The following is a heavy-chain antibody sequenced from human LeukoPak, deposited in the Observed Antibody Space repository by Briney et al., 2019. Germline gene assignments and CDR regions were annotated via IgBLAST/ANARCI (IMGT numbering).Heavy chain of an antibody. CDR3: ARAPDYRWFDP. Sequence: SETLSLTCTVSGGSISSYYCSWIRQPPGKGLEWIAYIYYSGSTNFNPSLKSRGTISIETSKNQFSLKLSSVTAADTAMYYCARAPDYRWFDPWGQGTLVTVSS. V-gene: IGHV4-59*01. CDR2: IYYSGST. D-gene: IGHD4/OR15-4a*01. J-gene: IGHJ5*02. CDR1: GGSISSYY.